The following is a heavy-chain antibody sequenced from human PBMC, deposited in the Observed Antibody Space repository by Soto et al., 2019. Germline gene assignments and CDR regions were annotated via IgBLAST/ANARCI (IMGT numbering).Heavy chain of an antibody. CDR3: ARDEQGYCSGGGCYSIDY. CDR2: ISTYNGNT. J-gene: IGHJ4*02. D-gene: IGHD2-15*01. Sequence: GASVTVSCKASGYTFTSYGISWVRQAPGQGLEWMGWISTYNGNTNYAQKFQGRVTMTTDTSTRTGYMELRSLRSDDTAVYYFARDEQGYCSGGGCYSIDYWGQGTLVTVSS. CDR1: GYTFTSYG. V-gene: IGHV1-18*01.